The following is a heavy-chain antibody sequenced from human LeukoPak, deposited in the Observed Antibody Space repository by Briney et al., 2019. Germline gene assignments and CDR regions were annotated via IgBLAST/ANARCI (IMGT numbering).Heavy chain of an antibody. J-gene: IGHJ4*02. D-gene: IGHD4-17*01. CDR1: GFTFDDYG. Sequence: PGGSLRLSCAASGFTFDDYGMSWVCQAPGKGLEWVSGINWNGGSTGYADSVKGRFTISRDNAKNSLYLQMNSLRAEDTAVYYCARAQGDYGDYAFDYWGQGTLVTVSS. CDR2: INWNGGST. V-gene: IGHV3-20*04. CDR3: ARAQGDYGDYAFDY.